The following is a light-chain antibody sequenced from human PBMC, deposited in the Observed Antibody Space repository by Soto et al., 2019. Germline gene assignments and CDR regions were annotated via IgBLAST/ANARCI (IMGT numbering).Light chain of an antibody. J-gene: IGKJ1*01. CDR1: QSISNY. V-gene: IGKV1-39*01. CDR3: QQSYATPWT. CDR2: AAS. Sequence: DIQMTQSPSSLSASVGDRITITCRANQSISNYLNWYQQRPGQAPKLLIYAASSFHSGVPSRFSGSGSGTDFTLTITNLQVEDFVTYFCQQSYATPWTFVQGTKVDI.